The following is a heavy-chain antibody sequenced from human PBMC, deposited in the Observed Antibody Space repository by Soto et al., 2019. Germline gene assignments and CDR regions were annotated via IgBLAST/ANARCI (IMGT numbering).Heavy chain of an antibody. CDR3: AKGRYYDLYGLDV. CDR1: GFTFTSNG. D-gene: IGHD3-22*01. CDR2: ISFDGSNK. Sequence: QVQLVESGGGVVQPGRSLRLSCAASGFTFTSNGMHWVRQAPGKGLEWVAVISFDGSNKYYADSVKGRFTISRDNSKNTLFLQMNSLRAEDTAGFYCAKGRYYDLYGLDVWGQGTTVTVSS. J-gene: IGHJ6*02. V-gene: IGHV3-30*18.